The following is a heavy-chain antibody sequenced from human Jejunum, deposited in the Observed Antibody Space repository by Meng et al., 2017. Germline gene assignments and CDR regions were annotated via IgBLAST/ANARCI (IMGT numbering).Heavy chain of an antibody. V-gene: IGHV1-46*02. Sequence: ASVKVSCKASGYTFNSYAMHWVRQAPGQGLEWVGIIYPSDYSTTSAQKFHARVTMTRDTSTSTVYMELSFLRSEDTAVYYCARDNDSSGYLELDYWGQGTLVTVSS. CDR3: ARDNDSSGYLELDY. CDR2: IYPSDYST. J-gene: IGHJ4*02. CDR1: GYTFNSYA. D-gene: IGHD3-22*01.